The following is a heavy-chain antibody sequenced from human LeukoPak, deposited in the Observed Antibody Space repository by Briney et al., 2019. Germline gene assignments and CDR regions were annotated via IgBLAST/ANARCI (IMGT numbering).Heavy chain of an antibody. Sequence: GASVKVSCKASGGTFSSYAISWVRQAPGQGLEWMGGIIPIFGTANYAQKFQGRVTMTRDTSTSTVYMELSSLRSEDTAVYYCARDWDYYDSSGYYYWDQGTLVTVSS. D-gene: IGHD3-22*01. CDR2: IIPIFGTA. CDR3: ARDWDYYDSSGYYY. J-gene: IGHJ4*02. CDR1: GGTFSSYA. V-gene: IGHV1-69*05.